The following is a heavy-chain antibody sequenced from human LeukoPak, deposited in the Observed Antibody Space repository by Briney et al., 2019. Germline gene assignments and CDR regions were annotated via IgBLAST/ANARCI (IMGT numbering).Heavy chain of an antibody. CDR1: GLTVSSNY. J-gene: IGHJ4*02. CDR2: LHAAGGT. CDR3: AREGYDSSGYPRLLDY. V-gene: IGHV3-53*04. Sequence: GGSLRLSCAPSGLTVSSNYITWVRQPPGKGLGWVSVLHAAGGTYYADSVKGRFTISRHISKNTVYLQMNSLRAEDTAVYYCAREGYDSSGYPRLLDYWGQGTLVTVSS. D-gene: IGHD3-22*01.